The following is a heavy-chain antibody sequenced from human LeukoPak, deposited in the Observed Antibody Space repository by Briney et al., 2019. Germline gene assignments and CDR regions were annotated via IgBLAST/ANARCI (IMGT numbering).Heavy chain of an antibody. CDR1: GFTFSSDG. J-gene: IGHJ4*02. Sequence: PGGSLRLSCAASGFTFSSDGIHWVRQAPGKGLEWVAFVSNNGIDKHYGDSVQGRFSISRDNSKNTLYLEMKSLRVEDTAMYYCAKGIARDSYYLDYWGQGTLGTVSS. CDR3: AKGIARDSYYLDY. D-gene: IGHD5-24*01. CDR2: VSNNGIDK. V-gene: IGHV3-30*02.